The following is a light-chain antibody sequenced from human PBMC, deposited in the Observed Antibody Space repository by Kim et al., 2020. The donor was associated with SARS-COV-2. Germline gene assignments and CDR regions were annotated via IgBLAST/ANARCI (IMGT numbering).Light chain of an antibody. CDR3: NSITSGNTHV. J-gene: IGLJ1*01. CDR2: DVN. Sequence: GQSFTISATGTGSDVGVYTYVSWFQQHPGKVPKLLFYDVNIRPSGISNRFSGAKSGNTASLTISGLKAENEADYYCNSITSGNTHVFGTGTKLTVL. V-gene: IGLV2-14*03. CDR1: GSDVGVYTY.